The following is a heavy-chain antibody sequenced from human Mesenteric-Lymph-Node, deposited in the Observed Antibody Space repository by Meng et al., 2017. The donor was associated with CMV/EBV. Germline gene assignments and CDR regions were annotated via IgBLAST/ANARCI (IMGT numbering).Heavy chain of an antibody. Sequence: GESLKISCAASGFTFSSYSMNWVRQAPGKGLEWVSSISSSSSYIHYADSVKGRFTISRDNAKNSLYLQMNSLRAEDTAVYYCAANPRYYYDSSGYYDSSWGQGTLVTVSS. CDR1: GFTFSSYS. V-gene: IGHV3-21*04. J-gene: IGHJ4*02. CDR2: ISSSSSYI. CDR3: AANPRYYYDSSGYYDSS. D-gene: IGHD3-22*01.